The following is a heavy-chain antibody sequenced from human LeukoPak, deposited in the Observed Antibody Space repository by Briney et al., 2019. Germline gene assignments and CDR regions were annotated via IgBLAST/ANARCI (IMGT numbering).Heavy chain of an antibody. CDR3: ARPSRDGYNSLDY. CDR1: GYSFISYA. Sequence: ASVKVSCKASGYSFISYAISWVRQAPGQGLEWMGIINSSGGSTSYAQKFQGRVTMTRDTSTSTVYMELSSLRSEDTAVYYCARPSRDGYNSLDYWGQGTLVTVSS. CDR2: INSSGGST. J-gene: IGHJ4*02. V-gene: IGHV1-46*01. D-gene: IGHD5-24*01.